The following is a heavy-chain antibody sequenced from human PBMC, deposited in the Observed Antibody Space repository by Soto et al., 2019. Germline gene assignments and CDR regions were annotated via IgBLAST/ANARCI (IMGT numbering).Heavy chain of an antibody. D-gene: IGHD2-15*01. Sequence: QVQLVQSGAEVKKPGASVKVSCKASGYTFTSYGISWVRQAPGQGLEWMGRISGYNGNSNYAPNLQGRVTMTTDTSTSTAYMELRSLRSDDTAVYYCAREDIQDIVVVVVAPEGLGYWGQGTLVTVSS. V-gene: IGHV1-18*01. CDR2: ISGYNGNS. CDR3: AREDIQDIVVVVVAPEGLGY. J-gene: IGHJ4*02. CDR1: GYTFTSYG.